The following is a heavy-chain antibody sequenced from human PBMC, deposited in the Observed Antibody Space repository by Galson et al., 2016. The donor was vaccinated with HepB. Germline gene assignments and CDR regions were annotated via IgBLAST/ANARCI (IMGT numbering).Heavy chain of an antibody. CDR1: GYTFTTFP. CDR2: INSGNGNT. J-gene: IGHJ4*02. Sequence: VKVSCKASGYTFTTFPMHWVRQAPGQRLEWMGWINSGNGNTKYSHKFQGRVTITRDTSASTAYMELSSLRSEDTAVYYCARDAIAARDFDYWGQGTLVTVSS. D-gene: IGHD6-6*01. CDR3: ARDAIAARDFDY. V-gene: IGHV1-3*01.